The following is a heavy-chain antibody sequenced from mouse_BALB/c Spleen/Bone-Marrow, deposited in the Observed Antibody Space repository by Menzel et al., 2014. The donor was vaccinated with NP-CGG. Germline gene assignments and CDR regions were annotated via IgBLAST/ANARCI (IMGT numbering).Heavy chain of an antibody. CDR1: GYLFTGYN. Sequence: SGYLFTGYNMNWVKQSNGKSLEWIGNIDPYYGGISYNQKFKDKATLTVDKSSSTAYMQLKSLTSEDSAVYYCARSIEYRPLTYRGQGTLVTVSA. D-gene: IGHD2-14*01. CDR2: IDPYYGGI. CDR3: ARSIEYRPLTY. J-gene: IGHJ3*01. V-gene: IGHV1-39*01.